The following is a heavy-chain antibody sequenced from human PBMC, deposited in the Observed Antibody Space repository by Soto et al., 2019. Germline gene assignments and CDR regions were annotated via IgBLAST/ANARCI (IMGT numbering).Heavy chain of an antibody. Sequence: ASVKVSCKASGYTFTSYGISWMRQAPGQGLEWMGWISAYNGNTNYAQKLQGRVTMTTDTSTSTAYMELRSLRSDDTAVYYCARNSIAVAANWPPDAFDIWGQGTMVTVSS. CDR2: ISAYNGNT. CDR3: ARNSIAVAANWPPDAFDI. D-gene: IGHD6-19*01. CDR1: GYTFTSYG. J-gene: IGHJ3*02. V-gene: IGHV1-18*01.